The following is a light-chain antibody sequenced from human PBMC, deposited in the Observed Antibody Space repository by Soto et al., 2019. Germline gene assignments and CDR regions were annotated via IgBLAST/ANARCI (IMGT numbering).Light chain of an antibody. J-gene: IGLJ2*01. V-gene: IGLV1-51*01. CDR2: DNN. CDR3: GTWDSSLSPVV. CDR1: SSNIGNNY. Sequence: QSVLTQPPSVSAAPGQKVTISCSGSSSNIGNNYVSWYQQLPGTAPKLLIYDNNKRPSGIPDRFSGSKSGTSATLGITGLRTGDEADYYCGTWDSSLSPVVFGGGTKVTVL.